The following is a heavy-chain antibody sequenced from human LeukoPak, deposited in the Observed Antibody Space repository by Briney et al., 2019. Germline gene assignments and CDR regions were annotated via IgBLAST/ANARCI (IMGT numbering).Heavy chain of an antibody. CDR2: ITGSGATT. V-gene: IGHV3-23*01. Sequence: PGGSLRLSCAASGFTFSGHGMNWVRQAPGKGLEWVSGITGSGATTYYADSVKGRFTISRDNSKNTLYLQMNSLRAEDTAVYYCAKRLRDGYNSPIDYWGQGALVTVSS. CDR1: GFTFSGHG. J-gene: IGHJ4*02. CDR3: AKRLRDGYNSPIDY. D-gene: IGHD5-24*01.